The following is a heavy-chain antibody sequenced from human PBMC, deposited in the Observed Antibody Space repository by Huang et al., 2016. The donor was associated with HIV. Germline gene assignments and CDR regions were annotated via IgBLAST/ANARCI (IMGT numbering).Heavy chain of an antibody. CDR1: GYTFTSYG. D-gene: IGHD6-13*01. J-gene: IGHJ4*02. V-gene: IGHV1-18*01. CDR3: ARGGGSSSWFDY. Sequence: QVQLVQSGAEVKKPGASVKVSCKASGYTFTSYGISWVRQAPGQGLEWMGGINTNSAQKLQGRVTMTTDTSTSTAYMELRSLRSDDTAVYYCARGGGSSSWFDYWGQGTLVTVSS. CDR2: INT.